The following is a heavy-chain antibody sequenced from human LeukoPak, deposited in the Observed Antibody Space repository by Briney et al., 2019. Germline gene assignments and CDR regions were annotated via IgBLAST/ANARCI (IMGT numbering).Heavy chain of an antibody. CDR2: INTNSGNP. D-gene: IGHD3-22*01. CDR3: ARMIRVPPDSSACRKPGDDC. J-gene: IGHJ4*02. CDR1: GYTFTKYA. V-gene: IGHV7-4-1*02. Sequence: ASVKISCKASGYTFTKYAMNWVRQAPGQGLEWMGWINTNSGNPTYAQGFTGRFVFSLDTSVSTAYLQISSLKAEDSAVYFCARMIRVPPDSSACRKPGDDCWGQGTLVTVSS.